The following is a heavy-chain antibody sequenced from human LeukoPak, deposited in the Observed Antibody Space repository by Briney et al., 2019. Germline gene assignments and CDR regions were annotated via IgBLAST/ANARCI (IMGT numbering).Heavy chain of an antibody. CDR3: ATGRPITMIVVYFT. Sequence: PGGSLRLSCAASGFTFSSYAMSWVRQAPGKGLEWVPAISGSGGSTYYADSVKGRFTISRENSKNTLYLQMNSLRAEDTAVYYCATGRPITMIVVYFTWGQGTLVTVSS. J-gene: IGHJ5*02. CDR1: GFTFSSYA. CDR2: ISGSGGST. D-gene: IGHD3-22*01. V-gene: IGHV3-23*01.